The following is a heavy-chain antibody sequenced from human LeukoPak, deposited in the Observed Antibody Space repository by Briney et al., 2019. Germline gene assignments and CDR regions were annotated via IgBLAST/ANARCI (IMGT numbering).Heavy chain of an antibody. D-gene: IGHD6-13*01. CDR3: ARGPATATAWPFDS. Sequence: APVKPCCKASGYTFTNYYMHWVRRAPGQGLEWMGIINPSGGSTRSAQNFQDRVTMTRDTSTSTVYMELSSLRSEDTAVYYCARGPATATAWPFDSWGQGSLGTVSS. J-gene: IGHJ4*02. CDR2: INPSGGST. V-gene: IGHV1-46*01. CDR1: GYTFTNYY.